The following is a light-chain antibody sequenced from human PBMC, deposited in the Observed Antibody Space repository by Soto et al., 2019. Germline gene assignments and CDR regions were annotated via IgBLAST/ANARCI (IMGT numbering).Light chain of an antibody. CDR1: QSVRSN. V-gene: IGKV3-15*01. J-gene: IGKJ1*01. Sequence: DIVMTQSPATLSVSPGERATLSCRASQSVRSNLAWFQQKPGQAPRLLIYGASTRATGIPATFSGRGSGTEFTLTISSLQSEDFAVYYCQQYNDRPGTFGQGTKVEIK. CDR2: GAS. CDR3: QQYNDRPGT.